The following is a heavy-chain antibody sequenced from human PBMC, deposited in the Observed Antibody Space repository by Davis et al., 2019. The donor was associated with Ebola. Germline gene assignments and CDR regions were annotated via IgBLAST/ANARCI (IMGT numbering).Heavy chain of an antibody. CDR1: GFIFSNYA. V-gene: IGHV3-30*18. Sequence: GGSLRLSCATSGFIFSNYAMHWVRQAPGKGLEWVAIISFDGNHKFYADSMKGRFTISRDNSKNTLYLQMNSLRAEDTAVYYCAKGDSLDYWGQGTLVTVSS. CDR3: AKGDSLDY. D-gene: IGHD2-21*02. CDR2: ISFDGNHK. J-gene: IGHJ4*02.